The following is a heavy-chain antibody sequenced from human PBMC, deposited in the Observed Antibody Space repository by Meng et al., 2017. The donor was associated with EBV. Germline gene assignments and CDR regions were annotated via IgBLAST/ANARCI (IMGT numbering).Heavy chain of an antibody. Sequence: LRVVHPGAWMKAAGASVKLDCNASGHSYTNYEINLVRQATGQGLEWMGWMNPNSGNKGDDQKFQGRVTMTRNTSISTAYMELSSLRSEDTAVYYCARGVGTIFGVVIKNWFDPWGQGTLVTVSS. V-gene: IGHV1-8*02. CDR2: MNPNSGNK. D-gene: IGHD3-3*01. J-gene: IGHJ5*02. CDR1: GHSYTNYE. CDR3: ARGVGTIFGVVIKNWFDP.